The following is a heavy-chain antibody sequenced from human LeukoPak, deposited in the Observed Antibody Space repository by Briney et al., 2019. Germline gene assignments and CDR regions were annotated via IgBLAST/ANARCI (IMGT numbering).Heavy chain of an antibody. Sequence: SSETLSLTCTASGGSISSSSYYWGWIRQPPGKGLEWIGSIYYSGSTYYNPSLKSRVTISVDTSKNQFSLKLSSVTAADTAVYYCASSITIFGVVTGDYWGQGTLVTVSS. CDR1: GGSISSSSYY. D-gene: IGHD3-3*01. J-gene: IGHJ4*02. CDR2: IYYSGST. CDR3: ASSITIFGVVTGDY. V-gene: IGHV4-39*01.